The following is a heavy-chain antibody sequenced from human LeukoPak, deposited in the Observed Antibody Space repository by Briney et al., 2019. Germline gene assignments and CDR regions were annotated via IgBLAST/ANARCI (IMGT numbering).Heavy chain of an antibody. CDR3: AKDSSEYSYGYFDY. CDR1: RFTFSSYG. J-gene: IGHJ4*02. V-gene: IGHV3-30*18. CDR2: ISYDGSNK. Sequence: GRSLRLSCAASRFTFSSYGMHWVRQAPGKGLEWVAVISYDGSNKYYADSVKGRFTISRDNSKNTLYLQMNSLRAEDTAVYYCAKDSSEYSYGYFDYWGQGTLVTVSS. D-gene: IGHD5-18*01.